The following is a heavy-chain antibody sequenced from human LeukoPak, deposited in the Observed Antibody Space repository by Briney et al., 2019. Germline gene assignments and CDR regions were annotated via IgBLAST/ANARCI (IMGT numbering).Heavy chain of an antibody. CDR2: IYTSGST. CDR1: GASISSYY. CDR3: ARARYTNSWYAVDI. D-gene: IGHD6-13*01. V-gene: IGHV4-4*07. Sequence: SETLSLTCTVSGASISSYYWSWVRQPAGEGLEWIGRIYTSGSTNYKPSLKSRVTMSVDTSKNQLSLKLSSVTAADTAMYYCARARYTNSWYAVDIWGQGTMVTVSS. J-gene: IGHJ3*02.